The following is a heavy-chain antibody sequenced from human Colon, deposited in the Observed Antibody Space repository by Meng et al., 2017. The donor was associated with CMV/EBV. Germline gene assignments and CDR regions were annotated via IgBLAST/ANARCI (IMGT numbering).Heavy chain of an antibody. CDR2: INHSGST. J-gene: IGHJ6*02. Sequence: SETLSLTCAVYGGSFSNYYWSWIRQPPGKGLEWIGEINHSGSTNYSPSLKSRINISLDTSKNQFSLNLNSVTAADTAVYYCAKEIVFGGSYADVWGQGTTVTVSS. D-gene: IGHD1-26*01. V-gene: IGHV4-34*01. CDR3: AKEIVFGGSYADV. CDR1: GGSFSNYY.